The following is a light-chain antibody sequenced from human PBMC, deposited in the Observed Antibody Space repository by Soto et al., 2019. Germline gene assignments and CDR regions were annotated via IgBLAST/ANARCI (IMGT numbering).Light chain of an antibody. CDR3: QQYSTSRLT. Sequence: EIVLTQSPGTLSLSPGERATLSCRASQSVTSSYLAWYQQKPGQAPRLLISGASSRATGIPDRFSGSGSGIDFTLTISRLEPEDFAVYYCQQYSTSRLTSGGGTKVEIK. J-gene: IGKJ4*01. CDR2: GAS. V-gene: IGKV3-20*01. CDR1: QSVTSSY.